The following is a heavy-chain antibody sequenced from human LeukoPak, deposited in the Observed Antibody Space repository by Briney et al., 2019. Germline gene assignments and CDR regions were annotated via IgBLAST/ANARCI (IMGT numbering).Heavy chain of an antibody. J-gene: IGHJ4*02. Sequence: PGGSLRLSCAASGFTFSSSAMSWVRQAPGKGLEWVAVISYDGSNKYYADSVKGRFTISRDNSRNTLYLQMNSLRAEDTAVYYCAKPADYYDTSGYYYRLYYFDYWGQGTLVTVSS. CDR1: GFTFSSSA. V-gene: IGHV3-30-3*02. CDR3: AKPADYYDTSGYYYRLYYFDY. D-gene: IGHD3-22*01. CDR2: ISYDGSNK.